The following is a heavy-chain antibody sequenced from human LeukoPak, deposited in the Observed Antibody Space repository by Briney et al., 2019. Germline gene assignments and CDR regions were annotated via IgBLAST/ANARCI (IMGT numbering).Heavy chain of an antibody. CDR1: RYTFTTYT. J-gene: IGHJ4*02. CDR2: INADTGNT. V-gene: IGHV1-3*03. D-gene: IGHD4-17*01. Sequence: GASVKVSCKASRYTFTTYTMHWVRQAPGQRPEWMGWINADTGNTKCSQEFQGRLTITRDTSASTVYMDLSSLKSEDMAVYYCARSGGSRGTVTPPGDFWGQGTLVTVSS. CDR3: ARSGGSRGTVTPPGDF.